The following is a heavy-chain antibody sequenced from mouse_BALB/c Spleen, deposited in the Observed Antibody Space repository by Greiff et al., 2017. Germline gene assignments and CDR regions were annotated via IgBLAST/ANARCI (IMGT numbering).Heavy chain of an antibody. V-gene: IGHV5-4*02. J-gene: IGHJ1*01. CDR1: GFTFSDYY. Sequence: EVMLVESGGGLVKPGGSLKLSCAASGFTFSDYYMYWVRQTPEKRLEWVATISDGGSYTYYPDSVKGRFTISRDNAKNNLYLQMSSLKSEDTAMYYCARDWGRYDGYFDVWGAGTTVTVSS. CDR2: ISDGGSYT. D-gene: IGHD2-14*01. CDR3: ARDWGRYDGYFDV.